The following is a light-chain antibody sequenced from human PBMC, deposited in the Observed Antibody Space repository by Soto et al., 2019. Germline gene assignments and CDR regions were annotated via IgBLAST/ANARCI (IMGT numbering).Light chain of an antibody. V-gene: IGLV2-14*03. CDR3: TSWTTSTTMI. J-gene: IGLJ2*01. CDR1: SSDISAYNY. CDR2: DVN. Sequence: QSVLTQPASVSGSPGQSSTISCTGTSSDISAYNYVSWYQQHPGKAPKLMIYDVNIRPSGVSNRFSGSKSGNTASLTISGLHAEYEADYYCTSWTTSTTMIFGGGTKVTVL.